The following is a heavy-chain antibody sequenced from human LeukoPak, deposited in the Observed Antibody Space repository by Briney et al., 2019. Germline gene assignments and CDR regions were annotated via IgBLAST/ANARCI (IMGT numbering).Heavy chain of an antibody. CDR2: MNPNSGNT. D-gene: IGHD3-10*01. CDR3: ASVKNGGDAFDI. Sequence: ASVKVSCKASGYTFTSYDINWVRQATGQGLEWMGWMNPNSGNTGYAQKFQGRVTMTRNTSISTAYMELSGLRSEDTAVYYCASVKNGGDAFDIWGQGTMVTASS. J-gene: IGHJ3*02. CDR1: GYTFTSYD. V-gene: IGHV1-8*01.